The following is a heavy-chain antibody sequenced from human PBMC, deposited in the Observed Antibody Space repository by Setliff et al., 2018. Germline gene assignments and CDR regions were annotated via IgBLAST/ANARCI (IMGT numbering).Heavy chain of an antibody. Sequence: SVKVSCKASGYTFTSYDINWVRQATGQGLEWMGWISAYNGNTNYAQKLQGRVTMTTDTSTSTAYMELRSLRSDDTAVYYCARGSSSGYYFDYWGQGTLVTVSS. CDR3: ARGSSSGYYFDY. V-gene: IGHV1-18*01. CDR2: ISAYNGNT. CDR1: GYTFTSYD. D-gene: IGHD6-6*01. J-gene: IGHJ4*02.